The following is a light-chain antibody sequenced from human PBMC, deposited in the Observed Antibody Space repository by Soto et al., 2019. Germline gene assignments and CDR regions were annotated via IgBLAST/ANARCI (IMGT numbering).Light chain of an antibody. Sequence: DIVMTQSPDSLAVSLGERATINCKSSQSVLYSSNNKNYLAWYQQKPGQPPKLLIYWAPTRESGVPDRFSGSGSGTDFTLTISSLQAEDVAVYYCQQYYSTRRTFGQGTKVDIK. V-gene: IGKV4-1*01. J-gene: IGKJ1*01. CDR1: QSVLYSSNNKNY. CDR2: WAP. CDR3: QQYYSTRRT.